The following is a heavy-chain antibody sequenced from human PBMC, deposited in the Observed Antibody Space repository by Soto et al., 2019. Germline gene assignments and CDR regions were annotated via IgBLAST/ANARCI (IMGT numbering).Heavy chain of an antibody. CDR1: GGSISSGCYS. CDR2: IYHSGST. CDR3: ARALPTVTNYWYFVL. J-gene: IGHJ2*01. V-gene: IGHV4-30-2*01. Sequence: QLQLQESGSGLVKPSQTLSLTCAVSGGSISSGCYSWSWIRQPPGKVLEWIGYIYHSGSTYYNPSLKSRVTISVDRSKNQFSLKLSAVTAAVTAVYYCARALPTVTNYWYFVLWGRGTLGTVSS. D-gene: IGHD4-17*01.